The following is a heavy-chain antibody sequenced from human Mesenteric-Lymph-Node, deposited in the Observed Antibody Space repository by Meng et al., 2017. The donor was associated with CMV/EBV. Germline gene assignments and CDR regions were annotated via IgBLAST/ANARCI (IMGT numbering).Heavy chain of an antibody. CDR3: VSYIGSSYWFGP. J-gene: IGHJ5*02. D-gene: IGHD6-6*01. Sequence: CKASGYTLTADFMFWVRQAPGQGLEWMGWINSNSDTTNYAQKFQGRVTMTWDTSISAVYMDLSSLRSDDTAVYYCVSYIGSSYWFGPWGQGTLVTVSS. CDR2: INSNSDTT. CDR1: GYTLTADF. V-gene: IGHV1-2*02.